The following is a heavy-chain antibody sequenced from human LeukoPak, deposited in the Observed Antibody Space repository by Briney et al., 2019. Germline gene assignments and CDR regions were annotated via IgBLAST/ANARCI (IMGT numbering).Heavy chain of an antibody. CDR3: ATDSPETAAFDY. CDR1: GFTFSDAW. D-gene: IGHD1-1*01. Sequence: GGSLRLSCVGSGFTFSDAWMSWVRQAPGKGLEWVSVIYSGGSTYYADSVKGRFTISRDNSKNTLYLQMDSLRAEDTAVYYCATDSPETAAFDYWGQGTLVAVSS. V-gene: IGHV3-66*01. CDR2: IYSGGST. J-gene: IGHJ4*02.